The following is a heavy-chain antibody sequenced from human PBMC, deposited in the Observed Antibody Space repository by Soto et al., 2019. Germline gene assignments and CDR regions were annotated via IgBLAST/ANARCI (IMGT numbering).Heavy chain of an antibody. V-gene: IGHV3-23*01. CDR1: GFTFSSDA. D-gene: IGHD2-2*01. CDR2: ISGSGGST. Sequence: GGALRLSCAASGFTFSSDAMSWVRQAPGKGLEWVSAISGSGGSTYYADSVKGRFTISRDNSKNTLYLQMNRLRAEDTAVYYCAKDLGVVVPAERNDYWGQGSLVTVSS. CDR3: AKDLGVVVPAERNDY. J-gene: IGHJ4*02.